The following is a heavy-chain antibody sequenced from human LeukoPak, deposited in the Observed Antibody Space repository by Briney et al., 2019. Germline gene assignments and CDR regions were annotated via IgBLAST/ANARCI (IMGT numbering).Heavy chain of an antibody. V-gene: IGHV3-23*01. CDR3: AKVEGYTVTTYIDY. D-gene: IGHD4-17*01. CDR1: GFTFTSYA. CDR2: ISGSGSST. J-gene: IGHJ4*02. Sequence: GGSLRLSCAASGFTFTSYAMTWVRQAPGKGLECVSTISGSGSSTYYADSVKGRFTISRDNSKNTLWLQMNSLRAEDTAVYFCAKVEGYTVTTYIDYWDQGTLVTVSS.